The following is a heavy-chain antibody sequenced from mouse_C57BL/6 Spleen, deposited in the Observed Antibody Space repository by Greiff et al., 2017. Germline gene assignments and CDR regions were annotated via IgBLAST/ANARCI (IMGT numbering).Heavy chain of an antibody. CDR2: IHHNSGST. V-gene: IGHV1-64*01. CDR1: GYTFTSYW. D-gene: IGHD1-1*01. CDR3: ARRYYYGSSYWYFDV. J-gene: IGHJ1*03. Sequence: QVQLQQPGAELVKPGASVKLSCKASGYTFTSYWMPWVKQSPGQGLEWIGMIHHNSGSTNYNEKFKSKATLTVDKSSSTAYMQLSSLTSEDSAVYYCARRYYYGSSYWYFDVWGTGTTVTVSS.